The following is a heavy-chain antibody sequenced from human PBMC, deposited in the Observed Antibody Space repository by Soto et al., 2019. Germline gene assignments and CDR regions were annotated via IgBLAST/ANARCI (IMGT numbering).Heavy chain of an antibody. D-gene: IGHD6-19*01. Sequence: SETLSLTCTVSGASIISSSYYWGWIRQPPGKGLEWIGSINYSGSTYYNPSLKSRVTISADTSKNQFSLKLRSVTAADTAVYYCARERLAVAGKGGWFDPWGQETLVTVSS. CDR3: ARERLAVAGKGGWFDP. CDR1: GASIISSSYY. V-gene: IGHV4-39*02. J-gene: IGHJ5*02. CDR2: INYSGST.